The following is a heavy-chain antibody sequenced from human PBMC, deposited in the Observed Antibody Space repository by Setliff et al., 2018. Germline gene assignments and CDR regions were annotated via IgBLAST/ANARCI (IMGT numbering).Heavy chain of an antibody. CDR3: ARHAAVPAAMHYFDY. CDR2: VNYSART. V-gene: IGHV4-4*02. J-gene: IGHJ4*02. CDR1: GGSISSPNW. Sequence: PSETLSLTCAVSGGSISSPNWWNWVRQPPGKGLDWIGEVNYSARTSHNPSLKRRVTISVDTSKNQFSLKLSSVTAADTAVYYCARHAAVPAAMHYFDYWGQGTLVTVSS. D-gene: IGHD2-2*01.